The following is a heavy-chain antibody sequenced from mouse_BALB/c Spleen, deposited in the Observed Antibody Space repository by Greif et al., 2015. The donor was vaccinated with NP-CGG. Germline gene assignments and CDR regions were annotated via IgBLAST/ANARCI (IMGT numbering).Heavy chain of an antibody. Sequence: EVQGVESGPGLVKPSQSLSLTCTVTGYSITSDYAWNWIRQFPGNKLEWMGYISYSGNTSYNPSLKSRISITRDTSKNQFFLQLNSVTTEDTATYYCARGGWGNAMDYWGQGTSVTVSS. J-gene: IGHJ4*01. D-gene: IGHD1-1*02. CDR2: ISYSGNT. V-gene: IGHV3-2*02. CDR3: ARGGWGNAMDY. CDR1: GYSITSDYA.